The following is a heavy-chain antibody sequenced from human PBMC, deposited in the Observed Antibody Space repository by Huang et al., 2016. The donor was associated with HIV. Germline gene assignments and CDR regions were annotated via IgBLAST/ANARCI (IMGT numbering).Heavy chain of an antibody. CDR1: GFTFDDYA. V-gene: IGHV3-9*01. CDR3: ARRGVMVRGAHFDY. Sequence: EVQLVESGGGLVQPGRSLRLSCAASGFTFDDYAMHWVRQAPGNGLGWVSGISWNSGSIGYADSVKGRFTISRDNAKNSLYLQMNSLRAEDTALYYCARRGVMVRGAHFDYWGLGTLVTVSS. CDR2: ISWNSGSI. D-gene: IGHD3-10*01. J-gene: IGHJ4*02.